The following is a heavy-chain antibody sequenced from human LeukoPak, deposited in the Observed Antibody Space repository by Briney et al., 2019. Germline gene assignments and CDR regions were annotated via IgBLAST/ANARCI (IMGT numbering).Heavy chain of an antibody. Sequence: PGGSLRLSCAASGFTFSSYAMHWVRQAPGKGLEWVAVISYDGSNKYYADSVKGRFTISRDNSKNTLYLQMNSLRAEDTAVYYCARAPSVTGKEDWFDPWGQGTLVTVSS. CDR3: ARAPSVTGKEDWFDP. D-gene: IGHD1-20*01. J-gene: IGHJ5*02. CDR1: GFTFSSYA. CDR2: ISYDGSNK. V-gene: IGHV3-30-3*01.